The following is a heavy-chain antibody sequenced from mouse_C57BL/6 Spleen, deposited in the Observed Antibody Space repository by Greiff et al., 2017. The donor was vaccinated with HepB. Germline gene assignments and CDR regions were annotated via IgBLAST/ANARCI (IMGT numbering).Heavy chain of an antibody. Sequence: QVQLQQPGAELVMPGASVKLSCKASGYTFTSYWMHWVKQRPGQGLAWIGEIDPSDSYTNYNQKFKGKSTLTVDKSSSTAYMQLSSLTSEDSAVYYCARRDYGSFYAMDYWGQGTSVTVSS. J-gene: IGHJ4*01. CDR3: ARRDYGSFYAMDY. D-gene: IGHD1-1*01. CDR2: IDPSDSYT. V-gene: IGHV1-69*01. CDR1: GYTFTSYW.